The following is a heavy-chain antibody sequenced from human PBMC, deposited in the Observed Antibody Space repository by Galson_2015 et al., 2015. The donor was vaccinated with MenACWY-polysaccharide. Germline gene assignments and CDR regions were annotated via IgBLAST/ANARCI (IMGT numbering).Heavy chain of an antibody. V-gene: IGHV3-74*01. CDR3: AKDSTDFWSVAGRFDH. CDR2: ISSDGSST. CDR1: GFTFSSYW. Sequence: SLRLSCAASGFTFSSYWMHWVRQVPGKGLVWVSRISSDGSSTSYADSVKDRFTISRDNSKNTLYLQMNSLRAEDTAVYHCAKDSTDFWSVAGRFDHWGQGTLVSVSS. J-gene: IGHJ5*02. D-gene: IGHD3-3*01.